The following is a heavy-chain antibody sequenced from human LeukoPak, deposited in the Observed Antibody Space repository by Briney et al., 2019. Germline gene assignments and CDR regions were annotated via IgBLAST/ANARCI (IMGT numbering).Heavy chain of an antibody. CDR2: INQDGSDK. V-gene: IGHV3-7*01. J-gene: IGHJ5*02. Sequence: GGSLRLSCAASGFTFSSYWMNWVRQAPGKGLEWVANINQDGSDKYYVDSVRGRFTISRDNAKNSLYLQMNSVRAEDTAVYYCVRDNRATGASGSWGQGTLVTVSS. CDR3: VRDNRATGASGS. D-gene: IGHD1-26*01. CDR1: GFTFSSYW.